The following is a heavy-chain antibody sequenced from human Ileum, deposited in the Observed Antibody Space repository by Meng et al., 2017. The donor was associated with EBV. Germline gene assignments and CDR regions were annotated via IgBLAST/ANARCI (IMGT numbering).Heavy chain of an antibody. J-gene: IGHJ4*02. D-gene: IGHD3-22*01. CDR1: GFTFSSYA. CDR2: ISGSADSA. CDR3: AKTSQMLLVVVVKYYFDY. V-gene: IGHV3-23*01. Sequence: GEVWGSGGVLVQPGGSLRLSCAASGFTFSSYAMSWVRQAPGKGLEWVSVISGSADSAYYADSVRGRFTISRDNSKNTLYLQMNSLRAEDTAVYYCAKTSQMLLVVVVKYYFDYWGQGTLVTVSS.